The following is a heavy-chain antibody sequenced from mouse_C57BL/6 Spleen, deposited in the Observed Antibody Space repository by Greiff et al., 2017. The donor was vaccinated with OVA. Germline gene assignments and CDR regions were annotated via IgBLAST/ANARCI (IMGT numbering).Heavy chain of an antibody. J-gene: IGHJ3*01. D-gene: IGHD1-1*01. CDR1: GYAFTNYL. CDR2: IHPGSGGT. V-gene: IGHV1-54*01. CDR3: AGGLLLRSFAY. Sequence: QVQLQQPGAELVRPGTSVKVSCKASGYAFTNYLIEWVKQRPGQGLEWIGMIHPGSGGTNYNEKFKGKATLTADKSSSTAYMQLSSLPSEDSAVYFCAGGLLLRSFAYWGQGTLVTVSA.